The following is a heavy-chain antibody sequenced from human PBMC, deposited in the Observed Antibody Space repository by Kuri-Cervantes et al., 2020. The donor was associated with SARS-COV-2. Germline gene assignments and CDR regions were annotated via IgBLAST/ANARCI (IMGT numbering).Heavy chain of an antibody. Sequence: GESLKISCAASGFTFSSYAMHWVRQTPGKGLEWVSYISSSSSTIYYADSVKGRFTISRDNAKNSLYLQMNSLRAEDTAVYYCARGPGLFDFWGQGTLVTVSS. D-gene: IGHD3/OR15-3a*01. CDR2: ISSSSSTI. J-gene: IGHJ4*02. V-gene: IGHV3-48*01. CDR1: GFTFSSYA. CDR3: ARGPGLFDF.